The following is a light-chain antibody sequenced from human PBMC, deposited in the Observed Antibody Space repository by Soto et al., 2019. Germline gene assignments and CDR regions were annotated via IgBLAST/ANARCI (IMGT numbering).Light chain of an antibody. CDR1: SSNIGSNY. V-gene: IGLV1-47*02. Sequence: QSVLTQPPSASGTPGQTGTISSSGSSSNIGSNYVYWYQQVPGTAPKLLIYSRIQRPSGVPDRFSGSKSGTSASLAISGLRSEDEADYYCASWDDSLIGYVFGTGTKVTVL. CDR3: ASWDDSLIGYV. J-gene: IGLJ1*01. CDR2: SRI.